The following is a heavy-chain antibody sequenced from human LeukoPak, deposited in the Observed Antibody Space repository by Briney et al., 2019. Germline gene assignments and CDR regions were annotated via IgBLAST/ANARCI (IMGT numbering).Heavy chain of an antibody. D-gene: IGHD3-10*01. V-gene: IGHV3-23*01. J-gene: IGHJ4*02. CDR1: GFTFSNHG. CDR3: AKDDAWLRFGE. Sequence: GGSLRLSCTASGFTFSNHGMDWVRQAPGRGLEWVSGISPSGDITYYADSVKGRFTISRDNSKNTLYLEVISLTAEDTAVYYCAKDDAWLRFGEWSQGTLVTVSS. CDR2: ISPSGDIT.